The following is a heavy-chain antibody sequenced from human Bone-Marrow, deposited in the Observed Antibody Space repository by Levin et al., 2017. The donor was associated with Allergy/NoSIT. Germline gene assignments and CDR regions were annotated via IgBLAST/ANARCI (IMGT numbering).Heavy chain of an antibody. Sequence: GESLKISCTISGFIFADYAMNWVRQAPGRGLEWVSSLDGSSGKTHYADVVKGRFTISREYSKNTLFLQMNSLRIEDTARYYCAKAGTTVMLDYSYLDVWGEGTAVTVSS. CDR1: GFIFADYA. CDR3: AKAGTTVMLDYSYLDV. D-gene: IGHD4-17*01. CDR2: LDGSSGKT. J-gene: IGHJ6*03. V-gene: IGHV3-23*01.